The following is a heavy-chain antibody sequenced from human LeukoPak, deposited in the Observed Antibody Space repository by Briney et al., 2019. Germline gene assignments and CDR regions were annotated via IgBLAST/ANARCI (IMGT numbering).Heavy chain of an antibody. CDR3: TTELFCSGGSCYYFDY. Sequence: KPGGSLRLSCAASGFTSSNAWMSWVRQAPGKGLEWVGRIKSKTDGGTTDYAAPVKGRFTISRDDSKNTLYLQMNSLKTEDTAVYYCTTELFCSGGSCYYFDYWGQGTLVTVSS. J-gene: IGHJ4*02. D-gene: IGHD2-15*01. CDR2: IKSKTDGGTT. V-gene: IGHV3-15*01. CDR1: GFTSSNAW.